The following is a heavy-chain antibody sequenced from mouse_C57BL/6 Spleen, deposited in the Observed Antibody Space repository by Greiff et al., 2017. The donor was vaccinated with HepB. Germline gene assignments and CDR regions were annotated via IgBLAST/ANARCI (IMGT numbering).Heavy chain of an antibody. V-gene: IGHV1-42*01. CDR1: GYSFTGYY. Sequence: EVQLQESGPELVKPGASVKISCKASGYSFTGYYMNWVKQSPEKSLEWIGEINPSTGGTHYNQKFKAKATLTVDKSSSTAYMQLQSLTSEDSAVYFYARGESPFDCWGQGTTLTVSS. CDR3: ARGESPFDC. J-gene: IGHJ2*01. CDR2: INPSTGGT.